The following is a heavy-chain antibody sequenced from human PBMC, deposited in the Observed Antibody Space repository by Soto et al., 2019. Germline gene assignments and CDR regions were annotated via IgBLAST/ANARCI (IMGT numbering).Heavy chain of an antibody. CDR2: ISGSGDDT. CDR3: ANPIPQTGTTFGF. CDR1: GFTFSTFA. D-gene: IGHD1-1*01. J-gene: IGHJ4*02. V-gene: IGHV3-23*01. Sequence: QLLESGGGCVQTGGSLRLSCVASGFTFSTFAMAWVRQAPGEGLEWVSAISGSGDDTFYADSMKGRFTISRDNSKDTLYLQINSLRAEDTAVYYCANPIPQTGTTFGFWGQGTLVTVSS.